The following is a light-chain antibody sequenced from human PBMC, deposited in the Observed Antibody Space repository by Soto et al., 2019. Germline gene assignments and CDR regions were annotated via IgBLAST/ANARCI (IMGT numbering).Light chain of an antibody. J-gene: IGKJ1*01. Sequence: DIHINQSPSTLPAAVGDRITLTCRGSQSFCSWVALYQEKPGKGPKLLIFGGFRLESGVPLRFRGRGTGTEFTFAIGLVLPDEFGTYSWQQYDRFQGEFRQGTKVDI. CDR1: QSFCSW. CDR3: QQYDRFQGE. V-gene: IGKV1-5*01. CDR2: GGF.